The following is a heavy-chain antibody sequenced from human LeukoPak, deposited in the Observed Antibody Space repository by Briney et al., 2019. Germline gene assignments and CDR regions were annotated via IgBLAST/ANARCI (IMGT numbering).Heavy chain of an antibody. V-gene: IGHV4-34*01. J-gene: IGHJ4*02. D-gene: IGHD3-22*01. CDR2: INHSGST. CDR1: AGSCSGYY. CDR3: ARARPPYYYDSSGSIDY. Sequence: SETLSLTCAVYAGSCSGYYWSWIRQPPGKGLEWIGEINHSGSTNYNPSLKSRVTISVDTSKNQFSLKLSSVTAADTAVYYCARARPPYYYDSSGSIDYWGQGTLVTVSS.